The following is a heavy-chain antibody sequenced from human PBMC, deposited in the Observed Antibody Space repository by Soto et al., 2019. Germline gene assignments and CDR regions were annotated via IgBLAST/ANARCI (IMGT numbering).Heavy chain of an antibody. CDR3: AKIEMGWFAH. V-gene: IGHV3-23*01. Sequence: PGGSLRLSCTGSGFSFFSYVMSWVRQAPGKGLEWVSTISGSGGHTYYADSVKGRFVVSRDNDKNTVYLHMSSLTGEDTAVYFCAKIEMGWFAHWGQGTQVTVSS. CDR2: ISGSGGHT. CDR1: GFSFFSYV. D-gene: IGHD2-8*01. J-gene: IGHJ5*02.